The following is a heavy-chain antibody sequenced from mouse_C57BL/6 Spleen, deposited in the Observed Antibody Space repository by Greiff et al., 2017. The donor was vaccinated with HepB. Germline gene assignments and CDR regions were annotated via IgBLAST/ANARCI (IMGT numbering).Heavy chain of an antibody. J-gene: IGHJ4*01. CDR2: ISSGSSTI. Sequence: EVQLVESGGGLVKPGGSLKLSCAASGFTFSDYGMHWVRQAPEKGLEWVAYISSGSSTIYYADTVKGRFTISRDNAKNTLFLQMTSLRSEDTAMYYCARKWSPYAMDYWGQGTSVTVSS. CDR1: GFTFSDYG. D-gene: IGHD1-3*01. CDR3: ARKWSPYAMDY. V-gene: IGHV5-17*01.